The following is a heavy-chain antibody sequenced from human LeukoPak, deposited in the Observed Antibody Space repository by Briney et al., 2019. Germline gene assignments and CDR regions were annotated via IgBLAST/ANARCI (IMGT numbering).Heavy chain of an antibody. Sequence: GESLKISCKGSGYSFTRYWIGWVRQMPGKGLEWMGIIYPGDSDTRYSPSFQGQVTISADKSISTAYLQWSSLKASDTAMYCCARKPGYYYDSSGYQGYMDVWGKGTTVTVSS. CDR2: IYPGDSDT. J-gene: IGHJ6*03. CDR1: GYSFTRYW. V-gene: IGHV5-51*01. CDR3: ARKPGYYYDSSGYQGYMDV. D-gene: IGHD3-22*01.